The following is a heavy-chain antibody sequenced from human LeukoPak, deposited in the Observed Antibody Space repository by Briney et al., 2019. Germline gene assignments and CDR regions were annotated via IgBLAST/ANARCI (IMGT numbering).Heavy chain of an antibody. CDR1: GFTFSSYG. Sequence: RSLRLSCAASGFTFSSYGMHWVRQAPGKGLEWVAVIWYDGSNKYYADSVKGRFTISRDNSKNTLYLQMNSLRAEDTAVYYCARHGGATMIVGSLHAFDIWGQGTMVTVS. CDR3: ARHGGATMIVGSLHAFDI. D-gene: IGHD3-22*01. CDR2: IWYDGSNK. J-gene: IGHJ3*02. V-gene: IGHV3-33*01.